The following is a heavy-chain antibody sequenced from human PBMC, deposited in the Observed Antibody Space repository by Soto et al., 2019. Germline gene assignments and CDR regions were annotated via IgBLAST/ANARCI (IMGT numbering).Heavy chain of an antibody. J-gene: IGHJ5*02. CDR2: INAGNGNT. CDR1: GYTFTSYA. V-gene: IGHV1-3*01. CDR3: ARRPGGSLTQFDP. D-gene: IGHD2-15*01. Sequence: ASVKVSCKASGYTFTSYAMHWVRQAPGQRLEWMGWINAGNGNTKYSQKFQGRVTITRDTSASTAYMELSSLRSEDTAVYYCARRPGGSLTQFDPWGQGTLVTVS.